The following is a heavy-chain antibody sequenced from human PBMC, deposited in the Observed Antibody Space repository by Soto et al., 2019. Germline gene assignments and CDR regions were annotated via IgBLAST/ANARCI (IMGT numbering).Heavy chain of an antibody. J-gene: IGHJ4*02. V-gene: IGHV4-31*03. D-gene: IGHD3-3*01. CDR3: ARVEVLFWSGYYKEGHYFDY. CDR1: GGSISSGGYY. CDR2: IYYSGST. Sequence: QVQLQESGPGLVKPSQTLSLTCTVSGGSISSGGYYWSWIRQHPGKGLEWIGYIYYSGSTYYNPSRKSRVTISVDTSKNQFSLKLSSVTAADTAVYYCARVEVLFWSGYYKEGHYFDYWGQGTLVTVSS.